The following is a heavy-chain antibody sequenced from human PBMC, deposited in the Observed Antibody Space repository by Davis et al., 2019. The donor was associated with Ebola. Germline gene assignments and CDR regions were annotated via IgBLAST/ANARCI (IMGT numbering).Heavy chain of an antibody. V-gene: IGHV1-18*01. D-gene: IGHD3-3*01. CDR2: ISGNNGNT. Sequence: ASVKVSCKPSGYTFSSYGLSWVRQAPGQGLEWMGWISGNNGNTKYAQKFQGRVTLTTDTSTNTAYMELSSLRSEDTAVYYCARGRFLEWLFAGGYWGQGTLVTVSS. J-gene: IGHJ4*02. CDR1: GYTFSSYG. CDR3: ARGRFLEWLFAGGY.